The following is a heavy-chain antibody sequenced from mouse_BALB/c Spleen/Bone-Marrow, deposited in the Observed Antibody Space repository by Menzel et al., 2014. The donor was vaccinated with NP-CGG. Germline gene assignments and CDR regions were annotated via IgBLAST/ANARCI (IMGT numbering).Heavy chain of an antibody. CDR3: AMYYYGSSLFAY. CDR1: GFNIKDTY. CDR2: IDPANGNT. D-gene: IGHD1-1*01. V-gene: IGHV14-3*02. J-gene: IGHJ3*01. Sequence: EVKLVESGAALVKPGASVKLSCTASGFNIKDTYMHWVKQRPEQGLEWIGRIDPANGNTKYDPKFQGKATITADTSSNTAYLQLSSLTSEDTAVYYCAMYYYGSSLFAYWGQGTLVTVSA.